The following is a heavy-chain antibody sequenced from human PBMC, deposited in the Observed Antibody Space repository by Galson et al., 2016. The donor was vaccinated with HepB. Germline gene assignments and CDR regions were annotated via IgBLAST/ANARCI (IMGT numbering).Heavy chain of an antibody. CDR1: GGSISSSSYY. J-gene: IGHJ4*02. CDR3: ARRVVRATSEYFDY. V-gene: IGHV4-39*01. Sequence: ETLSLTCTVSGGSISSSSYYWGWIRQPPGKGLEWIGSIYYSGSTDYNPSLKSRVAISVDTSKNQFPLNLSSVTAADTAVYYCARRVVRATSEYFDYWGQGTLVTVSS. CDR2: IYYSGST. D-gene: IGHD2-15*01.